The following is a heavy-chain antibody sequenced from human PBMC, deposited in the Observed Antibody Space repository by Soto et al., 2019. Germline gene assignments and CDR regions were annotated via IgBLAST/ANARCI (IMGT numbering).Heavy chain of an antibody. CDR2: IIPIFGTA. CDR1: GGTFSSYA. CDR3: AREIVAGGSYHTAFDY. D-gene: IGHD1-26*01. V-gene: IGHV1-69*13. J-gene: IGHJ4*03. Sequence: SVKVSCKASGGTFSSYAISWVRQAPGQGLEWMGGIIPIFGTANYAQKFQGRVTITADESTSTAYMELSSLRSEDTAVYYCAREIVAGGSYHTAFDYWGQGTMVTVSS.